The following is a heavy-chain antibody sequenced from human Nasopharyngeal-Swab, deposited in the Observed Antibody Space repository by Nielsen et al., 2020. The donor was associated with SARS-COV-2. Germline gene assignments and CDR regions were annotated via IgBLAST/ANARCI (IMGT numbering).Heavy chain of an antibody. CDR2: IYPGDSDT. J-gene: IGHJ4*02. Sequence: GESLKISCKVSGYSFIDYWISWVRQMPGRGLEWMGIIYPGDSDTRYNPSFQGQVTISADNSISTAYPQWGSLKASDSAMYYCARPLAAASYYFDYWGQGTLVTVSS. CDR3: ARPLAAASYYFDY. CDR1: GYSFIDYW. D-gene: IGHD6-25*01. V-gene: IGHV5-51*01.